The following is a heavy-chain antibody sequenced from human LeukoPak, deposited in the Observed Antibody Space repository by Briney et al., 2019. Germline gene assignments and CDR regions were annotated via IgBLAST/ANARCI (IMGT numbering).Heavy chain of an antibody. Sequence: ASVKVSCKASGYTFTSYGISWVRQAPGQGLEWMGWTSAYNGNTNYAQKLQGRVTMTTDTSTSTAYMELRSLRSGDTAVYYCARDYYDSSGYYPKGVAWFDPWGQGTLVTVSS. D-gene: IGHD3-22*01. CDR1: GYTFTSYG. CDR3: ARDYYDSSGYYPKGVAWFDP. V-gene: IGHV1-18*01. J-gene: IGHJ5*02. CDR2: TSAYNGNT.